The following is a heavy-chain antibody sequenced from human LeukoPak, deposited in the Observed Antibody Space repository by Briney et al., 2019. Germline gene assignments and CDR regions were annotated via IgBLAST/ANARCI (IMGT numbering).Heavy chain of an antibody. Sequence: SETLSLTCAVYGGSFSGYYWSWIRQPPGKGLEWIGEINHSGSTNYNPSLKSRVTISVDTSKNQFSLKLSSVTAADTAVYYCARGSGWYWGKYYFDYWGQGTLVTVSS. CDR2: INHSGST. CDR3: ARGSGWYWGKYYFDY. J-gene: IGHJ4*02. V-gene: IGHV4-34*01. D-gene: IGHD6-19*01. CDR1: GGSFSGYY.